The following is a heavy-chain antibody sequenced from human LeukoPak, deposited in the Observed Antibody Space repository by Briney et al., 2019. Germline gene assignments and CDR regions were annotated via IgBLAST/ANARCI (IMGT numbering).Heavy chain of an antibody. J-gene: IGHJ4*02. CDR1: GYTFTGYY. Sequence: GASVKVSCKASGYTFTGYYMHWVRQAPGQGLEWMGWMNPNSGNTGYAQKFQGRVTMTRNTSISTAYMELSSLRSEDTAVHYCASGNSWYVEFDYWGQGTLVTVSS. V-gene: IGHV1-8*02. CDR3: ASGNSWYVEFDY. D-gene: IGHD6-13*01. CDR2: MNPNSGNT.